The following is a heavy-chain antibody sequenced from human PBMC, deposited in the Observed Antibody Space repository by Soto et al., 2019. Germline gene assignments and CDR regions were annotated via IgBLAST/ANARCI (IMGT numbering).Heavy chain of an antibody. J-gene: IGHJ4*02. V-gene: IGHV4-59*08. D-gene: IGHD5-12*01. CDR3: ARLGATRVDFDY. CDR2: IYYTGST. CDR1: GGSLSGYF. Sequence: SVILCVSRSVVGGSLSGYFWSWIRQHPGKRLEWIGYIYYTGSTNYNPSLRSRITMSVDTSKNQFSLKLSSVTAADTAVYYCARLGATRVDFDYWGQGTLVTVSS.